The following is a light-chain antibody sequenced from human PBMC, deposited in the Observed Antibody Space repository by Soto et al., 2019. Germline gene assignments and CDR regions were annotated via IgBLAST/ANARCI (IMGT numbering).Light chain of an antibody. CDR1: TSGVGGYNY. CDR3: SSYAGSNNFVV. CDR2: DVS. Sequence: QSVLTQPPSASGSPGQSVTISCTGTTSGVGGYNYVSWYQQHPGKAPKLMIYDVSKRPSGVPDRFSGAKSGNTASLTVSGLQAEEEANYYCSSYAGSNNFVVFGGGTQLTVL. V-gene: IGLV2-8*01. J-gene: IGLJ3*02.